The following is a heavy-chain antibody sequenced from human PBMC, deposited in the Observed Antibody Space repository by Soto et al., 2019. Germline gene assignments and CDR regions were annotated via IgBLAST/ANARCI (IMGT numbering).Heavy chain of an antibody. CDR1: GGTFSSYT. D-gene: IGHD2-8*01. CDR3: ARTPDCTNGVCYP. J-gene: IGHJ5*02. V-gene: IGHV1-69*02. CDR2: IIPILGIA. Sequence: QVQLVQSGAEVKKPGSSVKVSCKASGGTFSSYTISWVRQAPGQGLEWMGRIIPILGIANYAQKFQGRVTITADKSTSTAYMGLSSLRSEDTAVYYCARTPDCTNGVCYPWGQGTLVTVSS.